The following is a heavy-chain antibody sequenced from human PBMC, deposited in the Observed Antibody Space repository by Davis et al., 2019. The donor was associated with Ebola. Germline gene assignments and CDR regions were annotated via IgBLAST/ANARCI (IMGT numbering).Heavy chain of an antibody. D-gene: IGHD6-25*01. V-gene: IGHV3-7*01. CDR1: GFTFSSSW. CDR3: ARQKYTSDLDSMRYYGMDA. CDR2: IKADGSAK. J-gene: IGHJ6*02. Sequence: GESLKISCAASGFTFSSSWMTWVRQAPEKGLEWVATIKADGSAKYYVDSVKGRFTISRDNVKNSLYLQMDSLRAEDTAVYYCARQKYTSDLDSMRYYGMDAWGQGTTVIVSS.